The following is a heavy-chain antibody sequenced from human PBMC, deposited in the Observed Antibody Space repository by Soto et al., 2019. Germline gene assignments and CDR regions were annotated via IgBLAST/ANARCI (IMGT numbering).Heavy chain of an antibody. D-gene: IGHD5-12*01. J-gene: IGHJ5*02. CDR3: ARDPYSGYDQVNWFDP. V-gene: IGHV3-33*01. CDR2: IWYDGSNK. CDR1: GFTFSSYG. Sequence: PGGSLRLSCAASGFTFSSYGMHWVRQAPGKGLEWVAVIWYDGSNKYYADSVKGRFTISRDNSKNTLYLQMNSLRAEDTAVYYCARDPYSGYDQVNWFDPWGQGTLVTVSS.